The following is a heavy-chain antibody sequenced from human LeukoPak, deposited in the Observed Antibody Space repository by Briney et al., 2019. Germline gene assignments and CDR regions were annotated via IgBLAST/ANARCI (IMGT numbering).Heavy chain of an antibody. V-gene: IGHV3-74*01. J-gene: IGHJ3*02. CDR1: GFTFSSYW. Sequence: GGSLRLSCAASGFTFSSYWMHWVRQAPGKGLVWVSRINSDGSSTSYADSVKGRFTISRDNAKNTLYLQMNSLRAEDTAVYYCANINPSSSVEPYAFDIWGQGTMVTVSS. CDR2: INSDGSST. CDR3: ANINPSSSVEPYAFDI. D-gene: IGHD6-13*01.